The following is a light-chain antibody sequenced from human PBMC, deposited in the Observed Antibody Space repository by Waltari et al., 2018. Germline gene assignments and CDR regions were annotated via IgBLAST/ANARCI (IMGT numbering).Light chain of an antibody. CDR1: QDILSW. J-gene: IGKJ4*01. CDR2: AAS. V-gene: IGKV1-12*01. CDR3: QQADRLPLT. Sequence: DIQLTQSPTSVSASVGDRVTITCRASQDILSWLAWYQQKPGKAPKLLISAASGLESGVPSRFSGRGSGTDFTLTISSLQPEDFATYYCQQADRLPLTFGGGAKVEIK.